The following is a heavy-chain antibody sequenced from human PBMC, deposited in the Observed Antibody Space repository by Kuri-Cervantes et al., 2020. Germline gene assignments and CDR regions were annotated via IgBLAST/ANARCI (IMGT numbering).Heavy chain of an antibody. CDR2: IYHSGST. Sequence: SETLSLTCAVYGGSFSGSYWSWIRQPPGKGLEWIGEIYHSGSTNYNPSLKSRVTISVDTSKNQFSLKLSSVTAADTAVYYCARVQRGYGNAFDIWGQGTKVTVSS. V-gene: IGHV4-34*01. CDR3: ARVQRGYGNAFDI. CDR1: GGSFSGSY. J-gene: IGHJ3*02. D-gene: IGHD6-25*01.